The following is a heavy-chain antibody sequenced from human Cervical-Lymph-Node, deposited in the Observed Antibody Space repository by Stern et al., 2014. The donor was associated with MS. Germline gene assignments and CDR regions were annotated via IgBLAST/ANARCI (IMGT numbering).Heavy chain of an antibody. V-gene: IGHV3-48*01. J-gene: IGHJ5*02. CDR2: ISSSSTTI. D-gene: IGHD2-2*01. CDR1: GFTFSSSS. Sequence: EVQLVESGGGLVQPGGSLRLSCAASGFTFSSSSMNWVRQAPGKGLEWISYISSSSTTIYYADSVKGRFTISRDNAKNSLYLHMHSLRVEDTAVYYCARYCSTISCYLSSFAPWGQGTLVTVSS. CDR3: ARYCSTISCYLSSFAP.